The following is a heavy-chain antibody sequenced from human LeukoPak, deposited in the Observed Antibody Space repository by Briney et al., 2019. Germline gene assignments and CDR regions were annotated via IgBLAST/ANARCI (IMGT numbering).Heavy chain of an antibody. D-gene: IGHD6-19*01. CDR1: GFTFSTYS. CDR3: ARGLSLSSAWADYYFDY. Sequence: PGGSLRLSCAASGFTFSTYSMNWVRQAPGKGLEWVSYISSSSSTMFYADSVKGRFTISRDNAKNSLFLQMNSLRDEDTAVYYCARGLSLSSAWADYYFDYWGQGTLVTVSS. CDR2: ISSSSSTM. V-gene: IGHV3-48*02. J-gene: IGHJ4*02.